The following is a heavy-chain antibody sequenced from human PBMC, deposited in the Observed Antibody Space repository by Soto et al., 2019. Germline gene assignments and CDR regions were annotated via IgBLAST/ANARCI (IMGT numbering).Heavy chain of an antibody. D-gene: IGHD6-25*01. J-gene: IGHJ6*02. V-gene: IGHV3-30*18. Sequence: QVQLVESGGGVVQPGRSLRLSCAASGFTFSSYGMHWVRQAPGKGLGGVAVISYDGSNKYYADSVKGRFTISRDNSKNTLYLQMNSLRPEDTAVYYCAKDLLRPGRAYGMDVWGQGTTVTVSS. CDR1: GFTFSSYG. CDR2: ISYDGSNK. CDR3: AKDLLRPGRAYGMDV.